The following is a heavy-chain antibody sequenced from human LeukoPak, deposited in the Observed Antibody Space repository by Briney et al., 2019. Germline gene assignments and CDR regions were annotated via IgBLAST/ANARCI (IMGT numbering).Heavy chain of an antibody. J-gene: IGHJ4*02. D-gene: IGHD3-22*01. CDR3: AKPQSSGHTTDY. Sequence: GGSLRLSCAASGFTFSSYAMSWVRQAPGKGLEWVSVISGSGGSTYYADSVKGRFTISRDNSKNTLYLQMNSLRAEDTAVYYCAKPQSSGHTTDYWGQGTLVTVSS. CDR1: GFTFSSYA. V-gene: IGHV3-23*01. CDR2: ISGSGGST.